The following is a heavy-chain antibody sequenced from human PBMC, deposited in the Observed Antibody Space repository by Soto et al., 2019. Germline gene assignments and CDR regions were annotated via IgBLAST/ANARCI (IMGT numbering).Heavy chain of an antibody. J-gene: IGHJ6*03. D-gene: IGHD3-3*01. CDR2: IKSKTDGGTT. V-gene: IGHV3-15*01. CDR1: GFTFSNAW. CDR3: TTELVWLSEYYYYYYMDL. Sequence: PGGSLRLSCAASGFTFSNAWMSWVRQAPGKGLEWVGRIKSKTDGGTTDYAAPVKGRFTISRDDSKNTLYLQMNSLKTEDTAVYYCTTELVWLSEYYYYYYMDLWGKGTTVTVSS.